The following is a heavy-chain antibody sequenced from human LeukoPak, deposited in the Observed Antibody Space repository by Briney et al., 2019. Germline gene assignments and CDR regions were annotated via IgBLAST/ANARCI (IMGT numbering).Heavy chain of an antibody. D-gene: IGHD1-14*01. CDR2: TYYGSKWSN. J-gene: IGHJ4*02. CDR3: TRGRNSAFDY. CDR1: GDSVSSNGVP. V-gene: IGHV6-1*01. Sequence: SQTLSLTCVISGDSVSSNGVPWNWVRQSPTRGLEWLGRTYYGSKWSNDYALSVKSRITINPDTSKNQFSLQLNSVTPEDTAVYYCTRGRNSAFDYWGRATLVTVSS.